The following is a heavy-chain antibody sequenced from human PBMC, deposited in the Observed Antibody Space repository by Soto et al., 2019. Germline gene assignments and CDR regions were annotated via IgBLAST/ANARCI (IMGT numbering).Heavy chain of an antibody. Sequence: QMQLVQSGAEVKKPGASMKVSCKASGYTFTNYDITWVRQATGQGLEWMGWMNPQTGNTGYAENFQGRVTMTRNTSISTAYVELSGLRSEDTAVYYCARLSEESSSSNYYYFFMDVWGKGTTVTVS. CDR3: ARLSEESSSSNYYYFFMDV. CDR2: MNPQTGNT. J-gene: IGHJ6*03. D-gene: IGHD6-6*01. V-gene: IGHV1-8*02. CDR1: GYTFTNYD.